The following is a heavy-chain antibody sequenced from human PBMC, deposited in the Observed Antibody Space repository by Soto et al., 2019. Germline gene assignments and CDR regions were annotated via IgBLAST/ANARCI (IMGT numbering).Heavy chain of an antibody. CDR2: NSAHNDNT. V-gene: IGHV1-18*01. J-gene: IGHJ4*02. Sequence: QVHLVQSGAEVRKPGVSVKVACKGSGYTFTSYGIAWVRQAPGQGLEWMGWNSAHNDNTNYAQKVQGRGTVTRDTSTSTAYMELRTRRTNDTAVYYCARGRYGDYWGQGALVTVSS. D-gene: IGHD1-1*01. CDR1: GYTFTSYG. CDR3: ARGRYGDY.